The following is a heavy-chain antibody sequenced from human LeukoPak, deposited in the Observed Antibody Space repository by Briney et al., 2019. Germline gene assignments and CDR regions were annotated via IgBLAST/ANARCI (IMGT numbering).Heavy chain of an antibody. CDR2: IHYSGNT. CDR3: ARALATIRWVDY. Sequence: KSSETLSLTCTVSGGSISSSSYYWGWIRQPPGKGLEWIGGIHYSGNTYYNPSLKGRVTISVDTSKNQFSLKLSSVTAADTAVYYCARALATIRWVDYWGQGTLVTVSS. V-gene: IGHV4-39*07. CDR1: GGSISSSSYY. J-gene: IGHJ4*02. D-gene: IGHD5-24*01.